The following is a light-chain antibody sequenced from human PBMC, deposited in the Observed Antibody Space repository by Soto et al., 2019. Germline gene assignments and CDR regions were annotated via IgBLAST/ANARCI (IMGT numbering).Light chain of an antibody. V-gene: IGKV3-20*01. CDR2: GTS. CDR1: QSVSSY. CDR3: QQYGNSPIT. J-gene: IGKJ5*01. Sequence: ELVLTQSPGTLSLSPGERATLSCRASQSVSSYLAWYQQKPGQAPRLLIYGTSSRATGIPDRFSGSGSGTDFTLTISRLEPEDFAVYYCQQYGNSPITFGQGTRLEIK.